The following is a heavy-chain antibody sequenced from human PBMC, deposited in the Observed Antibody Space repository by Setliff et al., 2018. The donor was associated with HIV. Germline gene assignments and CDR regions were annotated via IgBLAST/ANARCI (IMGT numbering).Heavy chain of an antibody. CDR3: ARSTVGAGASFP. V-gene: IGHV4-34*01. CDR2: INHSGST. Sequence: LSLTCAVYGGSLSGYYWTWIRQPPGKGLEWIGEINHSGSTNYNPSLNSRVTISLDTSKNQFSLRLTSLTAADTAIYYCARSTVGAGASFPWGRGILVTVSS. D-gene: IGHD1-26*01. CDR1: GGSLSGYY. J-gene: IGHJ5*02.